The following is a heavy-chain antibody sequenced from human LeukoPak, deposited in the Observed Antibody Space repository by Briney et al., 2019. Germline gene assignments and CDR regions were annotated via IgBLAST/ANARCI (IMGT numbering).Heavy chain of an antibody. Sequence: GGSLRLSCAASGFTFSSYAMHWVRQAPGKGLEWVAVISYDGSNKYYADSVKGRFTIPRDNSKNTLYLQMNSLRAEDTAVYYCARGPRRIIVVVPAAKPLDYWGQGTLVTVSS. CDR2: ISYDGSNK. CDR1: GFTFSSYA. J-gene: IGHJ4*02. D-gene: IGHD2-2*01. CDR3: ARGPRRIIVVVPAAKPLDY. V-gene: IGHV3-30*04.